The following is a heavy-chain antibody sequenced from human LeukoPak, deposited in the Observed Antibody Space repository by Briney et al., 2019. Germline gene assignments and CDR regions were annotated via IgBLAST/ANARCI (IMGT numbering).Heavy chain of an antibody. V-gene: IGHV1-18*01. CDR1: GYTFTSYG. CDR3: ARDLRGYSYGGKTYYYYMDV. CDR2: ISAYNGNT. J-gene: IGHJ6*03. Sequence: ASVKVSCKASGYTFTSYGISWVRQAPGQGLEWMGWISAYNGNTNYAQKFQGRVTMTRDTSISTAYMELSRLRSDDTPVYYCARDLRGYSYGGKTYYYYMDVWGKGTTVTVSS. D-gene: IGHD5-18*01.